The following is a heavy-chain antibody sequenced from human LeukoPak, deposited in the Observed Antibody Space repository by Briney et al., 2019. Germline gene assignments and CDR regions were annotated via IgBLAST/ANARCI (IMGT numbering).Heavy chain of an antibody. V-gene: IGHV4-39*07. CDR2: IYTSGST. Sequence: SETLSLTCTVSGGSISSSSYYWGWIRQPPGKGLEWIGRIYTSGSTNYNPSLKSRVTMSVDTSKNQFSLKLSSVTAADTAVYYCARDGWFGELVDAFDIWGQGTMVTVSS. CDR3: ARDGWFGELVDAFDI. J-gene: IGHJ3*02. CDR1: GGSISSSSYY. D-gene: IGHD3-10*01.